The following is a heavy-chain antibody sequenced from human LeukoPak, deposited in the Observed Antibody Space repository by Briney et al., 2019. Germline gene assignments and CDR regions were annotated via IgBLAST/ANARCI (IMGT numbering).Heavy chain of an antibody. Sequence: ASVKVSCKASGYTFTGYYMHWVRQAPGQGLEWMGWINPNSGGTNYAQKFQGRVTMTRGTSISTAYMELSRLRSDDTAVYYCARSIAAKGNYFDYWGQGTLVTVSS. CDR3: ARSIAAKGNYFDY. CDR2: INPNSGGT. J-gene: IGHJ4*02. D-gene: IGHD6-6*01. V-gene: IGHV1-2*02. CDR1: GYTFTGYY.